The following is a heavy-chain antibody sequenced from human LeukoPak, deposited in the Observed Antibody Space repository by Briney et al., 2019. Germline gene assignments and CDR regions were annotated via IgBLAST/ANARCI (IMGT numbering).Heavy chain of an antibody. D-gene: IGHD3-10*01. CDR1: GYTFTSYA. V-gene: IGHV7-4-1*02. CDR2: INTNTGNP. J-gene: IGHJ5*02. CDR3: ARRRFGELSPYFTP. Sequence: ASVKVSCKASGYTFTSYAMNWVRQAPGQGLEWMGWINTNTGNPTYAQGFTGRFVFSLDTSVSTAYLQISSLKAEDTAVYYCARRRFGELSPYFTPWGQGTLVTVSS.